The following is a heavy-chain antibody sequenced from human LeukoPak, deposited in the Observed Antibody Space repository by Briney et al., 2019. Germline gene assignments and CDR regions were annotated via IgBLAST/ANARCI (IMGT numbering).Heavy chain of an antibody. CDR1: GGSISSYY. D-gene: IGHD1-26*01. V-gene: IGHV4-59*01. CDR3: AREDSGSYWGHYYMDV. J-gene: IGHJ6*03. CDR2: IYYSGST. Sequence: PSETLSLTCTVSGGSISSYYWSWIRQPPGKGLEWIEYIYYSGSTNYNPSLKSRVTISVDTSKNQFSLKLSSVTAADTAVYYCAREDSGSYWGHYYMDVWGKGTTVTVSS.